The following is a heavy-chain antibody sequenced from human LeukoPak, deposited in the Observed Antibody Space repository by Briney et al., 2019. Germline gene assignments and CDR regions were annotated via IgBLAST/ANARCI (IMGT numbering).Heavy chain of an antibody. Sequence: GGSLRLSCAASGFTFSSYEMNWVRQAPGKGLEWVSYISSSGSTIYYADSVKGRFTISRDNAKNSLYLQMNSLRAEDTAVYYCARAYDFWSGYYFIEFGYWGQGTLVTVSS. J-gene: IGHJ4*02. CDR2: ISSSGSTI. CDR1: GFTFSSYE. CDR3: ARAYDFWSGYYFIEFGY. V-gene: IGHV3-48*03. D-gene: IGHD3-3*01.